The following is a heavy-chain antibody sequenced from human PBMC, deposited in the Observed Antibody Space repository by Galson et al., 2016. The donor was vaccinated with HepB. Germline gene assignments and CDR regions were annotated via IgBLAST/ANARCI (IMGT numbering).Heavy chain of an antibody. D-gene: IGHD1-20*01. V-gene: IGHV7-4-1*02. CDR1: GYTFTKYA. Sequence: SVKVSCKASGYTFTKYAINWVRQAPGQGLEWMGWINTNTGNPTYAQGFTGRFVFSLDTSVSTTYLQISSLKADDTALYFCARATAIPGTYWFDPWGQGTLVTVSS. J-gene: IGHJ5*02. CDR2: INTNTGNP. CDR3: ARATAIPGTYWFDP.